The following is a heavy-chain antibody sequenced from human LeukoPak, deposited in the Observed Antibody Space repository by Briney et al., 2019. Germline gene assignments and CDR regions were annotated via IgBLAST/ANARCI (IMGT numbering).Heavy chain of an antibody. Sequence: PGGSLRLSCAASGFTFSSYWMSWVRQAPGKGLEWVANIKQDGSEKYYVDYVKGRFTISRDNAKNSLYLQMNSLRAEDTAVYYCARALIVVVAATLWFDPWGQGTLVTVSS. CDR2: IKQDGSEK. V-gene: IGHV3-7*01. CDR1: GFTFSSYW. D-gene: IGHD2-15*01. CDR3: ARALIVVVAATLWFDP. J-gene: IGHJ5*02.